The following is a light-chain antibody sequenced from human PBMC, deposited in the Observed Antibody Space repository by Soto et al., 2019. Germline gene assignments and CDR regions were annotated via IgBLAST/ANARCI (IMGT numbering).Light chain of an antibody. J-gene: IGKJ5*01. CDR3: QQRSNS. CDR1: QSVSSN. V-gene: IGKV3-11*01. CDR2: DAS. Sequence: IGLTQSPAPLSLSPGERATLSCRASQSVSSNLAWYQQKPGQAPRLLIYDASIRAAGIPARFSGSGSGTDFTLTISSLEPDDFAVYYCQQRSNSFGHGTRLEIK.